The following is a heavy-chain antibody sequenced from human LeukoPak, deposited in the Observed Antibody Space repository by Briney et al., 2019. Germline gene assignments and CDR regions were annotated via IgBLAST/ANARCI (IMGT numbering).Heavy chain of an antibody. CDR2: IYTTGST. CDR1: GGSISSYY. CDR3: ARLSGKNGGGYYFDY. D-gene: IGHD4-23*01. V-gene: IGHV4-4*07. Sequence: SETLSLTCTVSGGSISSYYWSWIRQPPGKGLEWIGRIYTTGSTNYNPSLKSRVTISVDTSKNQFSLKLSSVTAADTAVYYCARLSGKNGGGYYFDYWGQGTLVTVSS. J-gene: IGHJ4*02.